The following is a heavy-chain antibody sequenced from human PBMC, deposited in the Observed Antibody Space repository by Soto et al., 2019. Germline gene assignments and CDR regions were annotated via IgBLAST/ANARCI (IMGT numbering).Heavy chain of an antibody. CDR1: GGSVSSYY. CDR3: ARGALTTYFDY. CDR2: IYNSGST. Sequence: SETLSLTCTVSGGSVSSYYWSWIRQPPGKGLEWIGYIYNSGSTNYNPSLKSRVTISVDTSKNQFSLKLSSVTAADTAVYYCARGALTTYFDYWGQGXLVTVYS. J-gene: IGHJ4*02. V-gene: IGHV4-59*02.